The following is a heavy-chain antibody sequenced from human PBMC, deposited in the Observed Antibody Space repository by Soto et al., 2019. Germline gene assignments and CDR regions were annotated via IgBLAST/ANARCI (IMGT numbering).Heavy chain of an antibody. CDR3: ARALYCGGDCEYFQH. V-gene: IGHV3-7*01. D-gene: IGHD2-21*02. CDR1: GFTFSSYW. CDR2: IKQAGSEK. J-gene: IGHJ1*01. Sequence: GGSLRLSCAASGFTFSSYWMSWVRQAPGKGLEWVANIKQAGSEKYYVDSVKGRFTISRDNAKNSLYLQMNSLRAEDTAVYYCARALYCGGDCEYFQHWGQGTLVTVSS.